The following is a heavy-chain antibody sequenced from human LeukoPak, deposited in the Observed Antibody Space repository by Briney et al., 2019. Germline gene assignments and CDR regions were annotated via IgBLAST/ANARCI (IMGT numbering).Heavy chain of an antibody. V-gene: IGHV3-23*01. CDR2: ISGSGGST. J-gene: IGHJ4*02. Sequence: GGSLRLSCAASGFTFSSYGMSWVRQAPGKGLEWVSAISGSGGSTYYADSVKGRFTISRDNSKNTLYLQMNSLRAEDTAVYYCAKEQYYYGSGIYYFDYWGQGTLVTVSS. CDR3: AKEQYYYGSGIYYFDY. D-gene: IGHD3-10*01. CDR1: GFTFSSYG.